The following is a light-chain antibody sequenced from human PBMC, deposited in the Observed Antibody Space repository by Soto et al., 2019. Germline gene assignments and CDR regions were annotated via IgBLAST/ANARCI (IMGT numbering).Light chain of an antibody. J-gene: IGKJ2*01. CDR2: AAS. Sequence: DIQMTQSPSSLSASVGDRVTITCRASQRVNNYLNWYQQKPGLAPKVLIYAASSLRSGVPSRFSGSGSGTDFTLTISSLQPEDFATYYCQQTYNTPTTFGQGTNLEIK. CDR1: QRVNNY. CDR3: QQTYNTPTT. V-gene: IGKV1-39*01.